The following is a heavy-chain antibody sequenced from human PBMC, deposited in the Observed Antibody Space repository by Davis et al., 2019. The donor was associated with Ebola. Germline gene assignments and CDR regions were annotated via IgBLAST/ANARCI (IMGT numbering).Heavy chain of an antibody. D-gene: IGHD3-22*01. CDR2: ISYDGSNK. CDR1: GFTVSSNY. V-gene: IGHV3-30*14. Sequence: GESLKISCAASGFTVSSNYMSWVRQAPGKGLEWVAVISYDGSNKYYADSVKGRFTISRDNSKDTLYLQMNSLRVEDTAVYYCASGYYLRYFDYWGQGTLVTVSS. CDR3: ASGYYLRYFDY. J-gene: IGHJ4*02.